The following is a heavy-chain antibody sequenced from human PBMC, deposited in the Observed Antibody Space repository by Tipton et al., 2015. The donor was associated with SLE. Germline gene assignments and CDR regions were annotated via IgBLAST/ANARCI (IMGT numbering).Heavy chain of an antibody. CDR1: GGTFSSYV. Sequence: QSGPEVKKPGSSVKVSCKASGGTFSSYVISWVRQAPGQGLEWMGWISAYSRGVTEYAEKFRGRVTLTIDTSTTTAYMEMNSLRAEDTAVYYCARDHDYSNQYGMDVWGQGTTVTVSS. CDR2: ISAYSRGVT. CDR3: ARDHDYSNQYGMDV. D-gene: IGHD4-11*01. V-gene: IGHV1-18*01. J-gene: IGHJ6*02.